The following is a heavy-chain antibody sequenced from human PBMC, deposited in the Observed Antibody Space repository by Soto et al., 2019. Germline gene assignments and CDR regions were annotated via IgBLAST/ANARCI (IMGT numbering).Heavy chain of an antibody. CDR1: GGTFSSYA. Sequence: QVQLVQSGAEVKKPGSSVKVSCKASGGTFSSYAISWVRQAPGHGLEWMGGIIPIFGTANYAQKFQGRVTITADESTSTAYMELSSLRSEDTAVYYCASFAASYDYYYYGMDVWGQGTTVTVSS. J-gene: IGHJ6*02. CDR3: ASFAASYDYYYYGMDV. D-gene: IGHD3-10*01. V-gene: IGHV1-69*01. CDR2: IIPIFGTA.